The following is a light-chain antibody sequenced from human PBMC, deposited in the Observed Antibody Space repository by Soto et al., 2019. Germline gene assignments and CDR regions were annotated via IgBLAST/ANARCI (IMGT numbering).Light chain of an antibody. Sequence: DIQMTQSPSTLPASVGDRVSITCRASQSISSSLAWYQQIPGKAPKLLIREASSLESWVPSRFSGSGSGTEFTLTISSLQPDDFATYYCQQYHSFWTFGQGTKVEIK. CDR3: QQYHSFWT. CDR1: QSISSS. J-gene: IGKJ1*01. CDR2: EAS. V-gene: IGKV1-5*03.